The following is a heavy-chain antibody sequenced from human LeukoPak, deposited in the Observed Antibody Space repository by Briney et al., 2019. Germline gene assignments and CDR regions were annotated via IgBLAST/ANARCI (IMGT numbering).Heavy chain of an antibody. Sequence: SETLSLTCAVYGGSFSGYYWSWIRQPPGKGLEWIGEINHSGSTNYNPSLKSQVTISVDTSKNQFSLKLSSVTAADTAVYYCARVDKGGLDYWGQGTLVTVSS. V-gene: IGHV4-34*01. J-gene: IGHJ4*02. CDR3: ARVDKGGLDY. CDR1: GGSFSGYY. CDR2: INHSGST. D-gene: IGHD3-16*01.